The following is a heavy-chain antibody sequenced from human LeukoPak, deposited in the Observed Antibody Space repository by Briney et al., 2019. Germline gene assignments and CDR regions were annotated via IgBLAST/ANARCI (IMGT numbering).Heavy chain of an antibody. CDR1: GFTFSSYS. Sequence: GGSLRLSCAASGFTFSSYSMNWVRQAPGKRLEWASYISASSTTIYYADSVKGRFTISRDNAKNSLYLQMNSLRAEDTAVYYCARAWREAAAFVYFHHWGQGTLVTVSS. CDR2: ISASSTTI. V-gene: IGHV3-48*01. D-gene: IGHD6-13*01. J-gene: IGHJ1*01. CDR3: ARAWREAAAFVYFHH.